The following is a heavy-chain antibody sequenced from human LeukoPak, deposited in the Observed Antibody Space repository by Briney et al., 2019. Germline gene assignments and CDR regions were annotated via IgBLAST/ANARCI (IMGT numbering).Heavy chain of an antibody. Sequence: SQTLSLTCTVSGGSISSGGYYWSWICQHPGKGLEWIGYIYYSGSTYYIPSRKSRVTTSVDTSKNQFSLKLSSVTAADTAVYYCARVVGRAARRNYYYYMDVWGKGTTVTVSS. D-gene: IGHD6-6*01. CDR2: IYYSGST. CDR3: ARVVGRAARRNYYYYMDV. CDR1: GGSISSGGYY. J-gene: IGHJ6*03. V-gene: IGHV4-31*03.